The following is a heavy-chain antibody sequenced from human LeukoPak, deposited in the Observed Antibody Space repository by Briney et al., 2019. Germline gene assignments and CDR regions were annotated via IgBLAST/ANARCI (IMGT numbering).Heavy chain of an antibody. CDR1: GFTFSSYS. CDR3: AKDWGESNVFDY. Sequence: GGSLRLSCAASGFTFSSYSMNWVRQAPGKGLEWVSSISSSSSYIYYADSVKGRFTISRDNSKNTPYLQMNSLRAEDTAVYYCAKDWGESNVFDYWGQGTLVTVSS. J-gene: IGHJ4*02. CDR2: ISSSSSYI. D-gene: IGHD3-10*01. V-gene: IGHV3-21*01.